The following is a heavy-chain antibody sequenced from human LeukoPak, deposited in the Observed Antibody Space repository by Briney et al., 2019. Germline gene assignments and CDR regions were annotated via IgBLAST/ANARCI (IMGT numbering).Heavy chain of an antibody. J-gene: IGHJ4*02. Sequence: GGSLRLSCAASGFTFSSYAMSWVRQAPGKGLEWVSAISGSGGGTYYADSVKGRFTISRDNSKNTLYLQMNSLRAEDTAVYYCAKDLSYGGNLFGPDDYWGQGTLVTVSS. D-gene: IGHD4-23*01. CDR1: GFTFSSYA. CDR2: ISGSGGGT. CDR3: AKDLSYGGNLFGPDDY. V-gene: IGHV3-23*01.